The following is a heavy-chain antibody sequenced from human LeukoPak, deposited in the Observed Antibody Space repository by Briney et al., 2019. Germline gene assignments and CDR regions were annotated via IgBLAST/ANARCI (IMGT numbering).Heavy chain of an antibody. CDR3: VTGTVTAPDY. Sequence: GGSLRLSCAASGFSVSNTYMSWVRQAPGKGLEWVSIIYSGGNTYYADSVKGRFTISRDNSKNTLYLQMNRLRPEDTAVYYCVTGTVTAPDYWGQGTLVTVSS. V-gene: IGHV3-53*01. CDR1: GFSVSNTY. CDR2: IYSGGNT. D-gene: IGHD2-21*02. J-gene: IGHJ4*02.